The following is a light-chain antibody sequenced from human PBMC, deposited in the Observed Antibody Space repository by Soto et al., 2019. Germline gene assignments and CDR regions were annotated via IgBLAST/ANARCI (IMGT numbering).Light chain of an antibody. CDR3: QQYDSLPYT. J-gene: IGKJ2*01. Sequence: DIQMTQSPSSLSASVGDRVTITCQASQDIREYVNWYQHKPGKAPRLLIYDASHLETGVPSKFSGSRSATDFTFTISGLQPEDIATYCCQQYDSLPYTFGQGTKLEIK. CDR2: DAS. V-gene: IGKV1-33*01. CDR1: QDIREY.